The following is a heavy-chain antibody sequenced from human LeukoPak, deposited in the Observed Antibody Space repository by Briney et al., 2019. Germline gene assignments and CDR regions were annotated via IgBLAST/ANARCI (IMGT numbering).Heavy chain of an antibody. CDR1: GGSFSGYY. CDR2: INHSGST. CDR3: ARGRAFKSLDY. Sequence: SETLSLTCAVYGGSFSGYYWSWIRQPPGEGLEWIGEINHSGSTNYHPSLKSRVTISVDTSKNQFSLKLSSVTAADTAVYYCARGRAFKSLDYWGQGTLVTVSS. V-gene: IGHV4-34*01. J-gene: IGHJ4*02.